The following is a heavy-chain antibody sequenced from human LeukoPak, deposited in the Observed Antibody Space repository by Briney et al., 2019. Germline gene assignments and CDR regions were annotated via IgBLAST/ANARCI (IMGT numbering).Heavy chain of an antibody. D-gene: IGHD6-19*01. Sequence: SETLSLTCSVSGGSVSNSDFYWGWIRQPPGKGLEWIGSIYYSGSTYYSPSLKSRVTISIDTSKNQFSLKLSSVTAADTAVYYYARNSQSPYYFFYMDVWGKGTAVTVSS. J-gene: IGHJ6*03. CDR3: ARNSQSPYYFFYMDV. V-gene: IGHV4-39*07. CDR2: IYYSGST. CDR1: GGSVSNSDFY.